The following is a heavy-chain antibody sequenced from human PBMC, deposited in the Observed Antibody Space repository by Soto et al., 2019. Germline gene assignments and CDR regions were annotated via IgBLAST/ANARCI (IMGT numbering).Heavy chain of an antibody. CDR1: GGSFSGHS. D-gene: IGHD6-13*01. CDR2: IYYSGST. J-gene: IGHJ5*02. CDR3: AREGSRGNWFDH. Sequence: PSETLSLTCAVYGGSFSGHSWTWIRQPPCKGLEWIGYIYYSGSTYYNPSLKSRVTISVDTSNNQFSLKLSSVTAADTAVYYCAREGSRGNWFDHWGQGTLVTVSS. V-gene: IGHV4-30-4*08.